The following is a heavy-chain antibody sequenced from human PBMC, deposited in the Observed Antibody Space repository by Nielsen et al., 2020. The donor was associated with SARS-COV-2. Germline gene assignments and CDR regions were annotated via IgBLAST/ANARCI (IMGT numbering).Heavy chain of an antibody. CDR3: ARGTMNGSMDV. CDR1: GFTFSSYW. V-gene: IGHV3-7*04. D-gene: IGHD3-22*01. CDR2: IKQDGSEK. J-gene: IGHJ6*02. Sequence: GESLKISCAASGFTFSSYWMSWVRQAPGKGLEWVANIKQDGSEKYYVDSVKGRFTISRDNSKNTLYLQMNSLRAEDTAVYYCARGTMNGSMDVWGQGTTVTVSS.